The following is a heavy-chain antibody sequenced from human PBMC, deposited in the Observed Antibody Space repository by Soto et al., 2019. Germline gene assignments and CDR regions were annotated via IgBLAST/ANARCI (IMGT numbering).Heavy chain of an antibody. CDR3: GSVFEY. J-gene: IGHJ4*02. V-gene: IGHV3-74*01. CDR1: GFTFTNYW. CDR2: IDNDGSGT. Sequence: EVQLVESGGGLVRPGGSLRLSCAVSGFTFTNYWMRWVRQAPGKGLVWVSRIDNDGSGTSYADSVKGRFTISRDNAKNTLYLEMESVRAEDTGVYFCGSVFEYWGQGTPVTVSS.